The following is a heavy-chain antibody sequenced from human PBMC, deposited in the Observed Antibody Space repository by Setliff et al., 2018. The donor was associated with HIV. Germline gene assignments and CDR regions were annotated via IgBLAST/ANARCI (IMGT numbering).Heavy chain of an antibody. CDR1: GFNFNDYT. CDR2: INWNGVTT. Sequence: GGSLRLSCAASGFNFNDYTMHWVRQSPGKGLEWVSTINWNGVTTYYADSVKGRFTISRDNAKNSLYLQMNSLRVKEDTALYYCVRDQGYDSDLYKFYFDSWGQGTLVTVSS. CDR3: VRDQGYDSDLYKFYFDS. D-gene: IGHD5-12*01. V-gene: IGHV3-20*04. J-gene: IGHJ4*02.